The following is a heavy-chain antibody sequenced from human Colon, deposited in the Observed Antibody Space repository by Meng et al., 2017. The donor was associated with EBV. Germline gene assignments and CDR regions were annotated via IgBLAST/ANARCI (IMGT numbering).Heavy chain of an antibody. CDR2: IYHGVNI. V-gene: IGHV4-30-2*01. CDR1: GDSITSGDYS. CDR3: VRDTRRGGGWFDP. Sequence: QLQESGSGLVRPSQTLSLTCAVPGDSITSGDYSWTWIRQPPGKGLEWIGYIYHGVNIYYTPSLRSRVTISVDKSRNQFSLKLTSVSAADTAVYYCVRDTRRGGGWFDPWGQGTLVTVSS. J-gene: IGHJ5*02. D-gene: IGHD3-10*01.